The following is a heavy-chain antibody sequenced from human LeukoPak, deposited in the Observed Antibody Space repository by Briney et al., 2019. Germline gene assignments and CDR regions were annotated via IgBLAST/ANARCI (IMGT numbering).Heavy chain of an antibody. CDR1: GYTLTELS. CDR2: FDLEDGET. Sequence: GASVTVSCTVSGYTLTELSMHWVRQAPGKGLEWMGGFDLEDGETIYAQKFQGRVTMTEDTSTDTAYMELSSLRSEDTAVYYRATQTIFGAVISGYGMDVWGQGTTVTVSS. V-gene: IGHV1-24*01. CDR3: ATQTIFGAVISGYGMDV. D-gene: IGHD3-3*01. J-gene: IGHJ6*02.